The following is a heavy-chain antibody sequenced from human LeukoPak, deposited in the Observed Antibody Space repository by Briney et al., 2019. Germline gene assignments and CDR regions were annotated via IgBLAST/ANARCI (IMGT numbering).Heavy chain of an antibody. D-gene: IGHD3-22*01. CDR2: IIPILGIA. CDR3: ARAEYYDSSGYYYRGYMDV. J-gene: IGHJ6*03. V-gene: IGHV1-69*02. CDR1: GGTFSSYT. Sequence: SVKVSCKASGGTFSSYTISWVRQAPGQGLEWMGRIIPILGIANYAQKFQGRVTITADKSTSTAYMELSSLRSEDTAVYYCARAEYYDSSGYYYRGYMDVWGKGTTVTVSS.